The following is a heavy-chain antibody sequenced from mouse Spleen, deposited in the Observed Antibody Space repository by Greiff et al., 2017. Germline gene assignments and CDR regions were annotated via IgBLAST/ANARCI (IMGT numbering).Heavy chain of an antibody. J-gene: IGHJ2*01. CDR1: GYAFSSSW. D-gene: IGHD1-1*01. V-gene: IGHV1-82*01. CDR3: AREGGTTVVPHFDY. CDR2: IYPGDGDT. Sequence: VQLQQSGPELVKPGASVKISCKASGYAFSSSWMNWVKQRPGQGLEWIGRIYPGDGDTNYNGKFKGKATLTADKSSSTAYMQLSSLTSVDSAVYFCAREGGTTVVPHFDYWGQGTTLTVSS.